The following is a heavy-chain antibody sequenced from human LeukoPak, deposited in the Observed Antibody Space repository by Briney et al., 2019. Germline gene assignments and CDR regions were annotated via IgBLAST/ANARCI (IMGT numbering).Heavy chain of an antibody. V-gene: IGHV3-30*18. Sequence: GTSLRLSCAASGFNFNSYDMYWVRQAPGKGLEWVAVISYDGSNKYYADSVKGRLTISRDNSKNTLYLQMSSLSSEDTALYYCAKAAHYSSIWYFDCWGQGTLVTVSS. CDR1: GFNFNSYD. CDR3: AKAAHYSSIWYFDC. CDR2: ISYDGSNK. D-gene: IGHD6-13*01. J-gene: IGHJ4*02.